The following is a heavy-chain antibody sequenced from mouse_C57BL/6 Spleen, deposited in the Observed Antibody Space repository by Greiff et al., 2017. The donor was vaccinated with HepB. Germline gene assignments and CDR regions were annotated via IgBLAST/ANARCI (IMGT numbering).Heavy chain of an antibody. CDR2: IYPGSGST. Sequence: QVQLQQPGAELVKPGASVKMSCKASGYTFTSYWITWVKQRPGQGLEWIGDIYPGSGSTNYNEKFKSKATLTVDTSSSTAYMQLSSLTSEDSAVYYCARERDYYGSSYVFDYWGQGTTLTVSS. CDR1: GYTFTSYW. D-gene: IGHD1-1*01. CDR3: ARERDYYGSSYVFDY. V-gene: IGHV1-55*01. J-gene: IGHJ2*01.